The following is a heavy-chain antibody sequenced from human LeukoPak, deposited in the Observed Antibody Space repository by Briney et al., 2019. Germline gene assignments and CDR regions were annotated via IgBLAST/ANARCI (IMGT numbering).Heavy chain of an antibody. Sequence: PGGSLRLSCAASGFTFSSYDMHWVRQATGKGLEWVSGIGAAGDTYYPGSVKGRFTISRENAKNSLYLQMNSLRAEDMAVYYCARAVSSHYYMDVWGKGTTVTVSS. J-gene: IGHJ6*03. CDR2: IGAAGDT. CDR3: ARAVSSHYYMDV. V-gene: IGHV3-13*01. CDR1: GFTFSSYD.